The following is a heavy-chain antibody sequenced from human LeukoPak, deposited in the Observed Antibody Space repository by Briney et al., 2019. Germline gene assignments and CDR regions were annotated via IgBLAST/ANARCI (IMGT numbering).Heavy chain of an antibody. D-gene: IGHD1-1*01. CDR3: AKPMGFPTRSFDY. Sequence: GGSLRLSCEASGFTFSSYSISWVRQAPGRGLEWVSLISGNGGVTYYVDSVRGRFTISRDNSKNTAYLQVSSLRAEDTAVYYCAKPMGFPTRSFDYWGQGTPVTVSS. CDR2: ISGNGGVT. V-gene: IGHV3-23*01. J-gene: IGHJ4*02. CDR1: GFTFSSYS.